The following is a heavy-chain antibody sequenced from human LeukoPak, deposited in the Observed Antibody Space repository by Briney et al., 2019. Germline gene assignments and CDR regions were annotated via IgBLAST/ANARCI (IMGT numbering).Heavy chain of an antibody. D-gene: IGHD3-9*01. CDR1: GGSFSGYY. Sequence: NPSETLSLTCAAYGGSFSGYYWSWIRQPPGKGLEWIGEINHSGSTNYNPSLKSRVTISVDTSKNQFSLKLSSVTAADTAVYYCARGLPYYDILTGYFTPHKYYFDYWGQGTLVTVSS. J-gene: IGHJ4*02. CDR3: ARGLPYYDILTGYFTPHKYYFDY. V-gene: IGHV4-34*01. CDR2: INHSGST.